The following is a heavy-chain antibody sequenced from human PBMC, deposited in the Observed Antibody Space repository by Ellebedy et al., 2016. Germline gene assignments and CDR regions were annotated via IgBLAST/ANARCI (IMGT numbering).Heavy chain of an antibody. Sequence: GGSLRLSCAASGFTFSYWMGWVRQAPGKGLEWVANIRSDESEKYFEDSVKGRFTISRDNAKNSLYLQMNSLRAEDTAVYYCTRYVLSGTFDLWGQGTPVTVSS. CDR3: TRYVLSGTFDL. V-gene: IGHV3-7*03. CDR1: GFTFSYW. CDR2: IRSDESEK. D-gene: IGHD3-10*01. J-gene: IGHJ4*02.